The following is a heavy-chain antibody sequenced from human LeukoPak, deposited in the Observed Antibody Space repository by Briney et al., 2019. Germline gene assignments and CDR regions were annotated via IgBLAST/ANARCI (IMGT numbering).Heavy chain of an antibody. V-gene: IGHV4-39*07. J-gene: IGHJ6*03. CDR1: GGSISSSSYY. CDR3: ARVTRYFDWFPDMDV. CDR2: IYYSGST. Sequence: PSETLSLTCTVSGGSISSSSYYWGWIRQPPGKGLEWIGSIYYSGSTYYNPSLKSRVTISVDTSKNQFSLKLSSVTAADTAVYYCARVTRYFDWFPDMDVWGKGTTVTVSS. D-gene: IGHD3-9*01.